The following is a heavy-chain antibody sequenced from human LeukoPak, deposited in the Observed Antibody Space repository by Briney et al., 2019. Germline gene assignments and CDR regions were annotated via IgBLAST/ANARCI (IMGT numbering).Heavy chain of an antibody. Sequence: SETLSLTCAVYGGSFNGYYWSWIRRPPGKGLEWIGEGNHNGGTKYNPSLKSRVTISADSFKNQFSLKLSSVTAADTAVYYCAKNGQSGFSFDPWGQGTLVTVSS. J-gene: IGHJ5*02. CDR3: AKNGQSGFSFDP. D-gene: IGHD1-26*01. V-gene: IGHV4-34*01. CDR1: GGSFNGYY. CDR2: GNHNGGT.